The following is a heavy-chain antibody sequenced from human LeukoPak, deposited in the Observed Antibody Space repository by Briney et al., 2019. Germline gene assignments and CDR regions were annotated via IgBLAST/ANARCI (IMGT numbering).Heavy chain of an antibody. V-gene: IGHV3-30-3*01. CDR1: GFTFSSYA. Sequence: GSSLRLSCAASGFTFSSYAMHWVRKAPGKGLEWVAVISYDGSNKYYADSVKGRFTISRDNSKNTLYLQMNSLRAEDTAVYYCARDGRDYGSGSYHDYWGQGTLVTVSS. D-gene: IGHD3-10*01. J-gene: IGHJ4*02. CDR2: ISYDGSNK. CDR3: ARDGRDYGSGSYHDY.